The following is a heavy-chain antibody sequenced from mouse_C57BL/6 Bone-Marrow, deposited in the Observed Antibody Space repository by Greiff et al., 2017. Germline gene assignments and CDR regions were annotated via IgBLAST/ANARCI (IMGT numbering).Heavy chain of an antibody. D-gene: IGHD1-1*01. J-gene: IGHJ1*03. Sequence: QVQLQQSGAELARPGASVKLSCKASGYTFTSYGISWVKQRTGQGLEWIGEIYPRSGNTYYNEKFKGKATLTADKSSSTAYMAIRSLTSADSAVYFFAREKAPGRTNWYFDVWGTGTTVTVSS. V-gene: IGHV1-81*01. CDR1: GYTFTSYG. CDR2: IYPRSGNT. CDR3: AREKAPGRTNWYFDV.